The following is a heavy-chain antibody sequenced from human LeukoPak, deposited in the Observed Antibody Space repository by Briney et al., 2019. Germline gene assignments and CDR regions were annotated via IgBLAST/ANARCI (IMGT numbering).Heavy chain of an antibody. CDR2: ISAYNGNT. V-gene: IGHV1-18*04. D-gene: IGHD3-22*01. Sequence: ASVTVSCKASGYTFTSYGISWVRQAPGQGLEWMGWISAYNGNTNYAQKLQGRVTMTTDTSTSTAYMELRSLRSDDTAVYYGARDSEGPYYYASSGYSDYWGQGTLVTVSS. CDR3: ARDSEGPYYYASSGYSDY. J-gene: IGHJ4*02. CDR1: GYTFTSYG.